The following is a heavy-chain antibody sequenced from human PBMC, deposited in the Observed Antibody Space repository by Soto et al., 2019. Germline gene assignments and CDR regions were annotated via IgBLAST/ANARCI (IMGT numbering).Heavy chain of an antibody. CDR2: IYSSGNT. CDR3: ARDNVWSGTYSFFDS. Sequence: SGTLSLTCTVSGGSITNHFWSWIRQPAGKRLEWIGRIYSSGNTMYNPSLKSRVTMSIDTSKYQFSLTLSSVSAADTAIYFCARDNVWSGTYSFFDSWGQGTLVTVSS. CDR1: GGSITNHF. D-gene: IGHD3-3*01. J-gene: IGHJ4*02. V-gene: IGHV4-4*07.